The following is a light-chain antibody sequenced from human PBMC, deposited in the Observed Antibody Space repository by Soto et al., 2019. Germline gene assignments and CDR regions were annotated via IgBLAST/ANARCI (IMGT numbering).Light chain of an antibody. CDR2: KAS. Sequence: DIQMTQSPSTLSASVGDRVTITCRASQSISSWLAWYQQKPGKAPKLLIYKASSLESGVPSRFSGSEYGTEFTLTISSLQPDDFATYYCQQYNSYSPYTFGQGTKLEIK. CDR3: QQYNSYSPYT. CDR1: QSISSW. V-gene: IGKV1-5*03. J-gene: IGKJ2*01.